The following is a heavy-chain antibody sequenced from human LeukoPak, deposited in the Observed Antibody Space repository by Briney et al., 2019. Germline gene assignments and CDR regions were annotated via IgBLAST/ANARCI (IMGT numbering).Heavy chain of an antibody. CDR3: AREDIVVVPAQGPFDY. D-gene: IGHD2-2*01. V-gene: IGHV4-4*07. CDR2: IYTSGST. Sequence: PSETLSLTCTVSGGSISSYYWSWIRQPAGKGLEWIGRIYTSGSTNYNPSLKSRVTMSVDTSKNQFSLKLSSVTAADTAVYYCAREDIVVVPAQGPFDYWGQGTLVTVSS. CDR1: GGSISSYY. J-gene: IGHJ4*02.